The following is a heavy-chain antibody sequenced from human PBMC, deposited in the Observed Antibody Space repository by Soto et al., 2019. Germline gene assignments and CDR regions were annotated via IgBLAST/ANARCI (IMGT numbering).Heavy chain of an antibody. CDR1: GFTFSSYG. CDR3: ASRADRYCSGGSCWADAFDI. Sequence: VGSLRLSCAASGFTFSSYGMHWVRQAPGKGLEWVAVIWYDGSNKYYADSVKGRFTISRDNSKNTLYLQVNSLRAEDTAVYYCASRADRYCSGGSCWADAFDIWGQGTMVTVS. V-gene: IGHV3-33*01. J-gene: IGHJ3*02. CDR2: IWYDGSNK. D-gene: IGHD2-15*01.